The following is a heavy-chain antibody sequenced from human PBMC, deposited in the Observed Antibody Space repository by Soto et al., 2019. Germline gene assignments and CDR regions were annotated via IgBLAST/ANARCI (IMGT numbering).Heavy chain of an antibody. CDR1: GGNPSNSA. Sequence: SSVKVSCKASGGNPSNSAISWVRQAPGQGLEGMGGIIPVFGIISYAQNFQGRVPITADESTSTAYMELSSLGVGDTAVHFCAGGRIVVEGSSAYYGMDVWGQGNAVTLS. J-gene: IGHJ6*02. CDR2: IIPVFGII. CDR3: AGGRIVVEGSSAYYGMDV. V-gene: IGHV1-69*13. D-gene: IGHD3-22*01.